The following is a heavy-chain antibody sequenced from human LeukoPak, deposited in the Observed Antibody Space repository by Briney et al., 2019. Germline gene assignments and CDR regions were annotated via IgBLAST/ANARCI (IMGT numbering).Heavy chain of an antibody. CDR2: IYTSGST. Sequence: SETLSLTCTVSGGSISSYYWSWIRQPAGKGLEWIGRIYTSGSTNYNPSLKSRVTISVDTSKNQFSLKVTSLTAADTATYYCARTLRESLQLRLTTYYYYYMDVWGKGTTVTVSS. CDR3: ARTLRESLQLRLTTYYYYYMDV. D-gene: IGHD6-6*01. J-gene: IGHJ6*03. CDR1: GGSISSYY. V-gene: IGHV4-4*07.